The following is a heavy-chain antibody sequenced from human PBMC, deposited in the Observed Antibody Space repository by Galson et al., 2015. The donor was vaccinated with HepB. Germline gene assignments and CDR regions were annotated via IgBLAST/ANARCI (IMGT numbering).Heavy chain of an antibody. J-gene: IGHJ4*02. CDR1: GFTFSNHW. V-gene: IGHV3-7*05. Sequence: SLRLSCAASGFTFSNHWMNWVRQAPGKGLEWVAHIKEDGSETRYVDSVKGRFTISRDNAKNSLHLQMNSLRAEDTAVYYCAKGNGWVMSDWGQGILVTVSS. D-gene: IGHD1-26*01. CDR3: AKGNGWVMSD. CDR2: IKEDGSET.